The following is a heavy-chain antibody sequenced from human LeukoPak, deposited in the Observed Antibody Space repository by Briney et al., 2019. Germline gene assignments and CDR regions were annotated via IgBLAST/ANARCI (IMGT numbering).Heavy chain of an antibody. V-gene: IGHV1-8*01. D-gene: IGHD6-19*01. CDR3: ARFRAVAGTFFDAFDI. CDR1: GYTFTSYD. CDR2: MNPNSGNT. Sequence: ASVKVSGKASGYTFTSYDINWVRQATGQGLEWMGWMNPNSGNTGYAQKFQGRVTMTRNTSISTAYMELSSLRSEDTAVYYCARFRAVAGTFFDAFDIWGQGTMVTASS. J-gene: IGHJ3*02.